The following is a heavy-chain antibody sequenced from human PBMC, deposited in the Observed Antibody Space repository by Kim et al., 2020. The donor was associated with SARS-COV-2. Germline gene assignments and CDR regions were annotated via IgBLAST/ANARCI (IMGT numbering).Heavy chain of an antibody. CDR1: GFTFDTYA. D-gene: IGHD2-21*01. CDR3: AKRVIMEGYNYCYYYAMDV. V-gene: IGHV3-23*01. CDR2: IRGGALNK. Sequence: GGSLRLSCVASGFTFDTYAMSWVRQAPGKGLEWVSVIRGGALNKFYADSVRGRFTISRDKTKDTLYLQMNSLRDEDTALYYCAKRVIMEGYNYCYYYAMDVWGQGTTVTVSS. J-gene: IGHJ6*02.